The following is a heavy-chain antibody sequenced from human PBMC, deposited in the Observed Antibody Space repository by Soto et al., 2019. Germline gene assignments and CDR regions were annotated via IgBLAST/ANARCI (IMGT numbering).Heavy chain of an antibody. J-gene: IGHJ6*02. Sequence: HGESLKISCKGSGYSFTSYWISWVRQMPGKGLEWMGRIDPSDSYTNYSPSFQGHVTISADKSISTAYLQWSSLKASDTAMYYCARAAAAGTVDYYYYYGMDVWGQGTTVTVSS. CDR2: IDPSDSYT. D-gene: IGHD6-13*01. CDR3: ARAAAAGTVDYYYYYGMDV. CDR1: GYSFTSYW. V-gene: IGHV5-10-1*01.